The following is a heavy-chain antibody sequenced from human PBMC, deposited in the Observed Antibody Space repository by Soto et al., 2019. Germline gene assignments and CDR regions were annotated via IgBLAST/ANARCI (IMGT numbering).Heavy chain of an antibody. CDR1: GGSISSYY. Sequence: SETLSLTCTVSGGSISSYYWSWIRQPPGKGLEWIGYIYYSGSTNYNPSLKSRVTISVDTSKNQFSLKLSSVTAADTAVYYCARVQLRYFDWLLPIGPWFDPWGQGTPVTVSS. V-gene: IGHV4-59*01. D-gene: IGHD3-9*01. J-gene: IGHJ5*02. CDR3: ARVQLRYFDWLLPIGPWFDP. CDR2: IYYSGST.